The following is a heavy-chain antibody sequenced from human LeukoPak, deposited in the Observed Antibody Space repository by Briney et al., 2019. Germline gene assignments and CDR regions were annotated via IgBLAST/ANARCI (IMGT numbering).Heavy chain of an antibody. CDR3: ARATVQLETSHGFDY. CDR2: ISAYNGNT. V-gene: IGHV1-18*01. Sequence: ASVKVSCKASGYTFTSYGISWVRQAPGQGLEWMGWISAYNGNTNHAQKLQGRVTMTTDTSTSTAYMELRSLRSDDTAVYYCARATVQLETSHGFDYWGQGTLVTVSS. CDR1: GYTFTSYG. J-gene: IGHJ4*02. D-gene: IGHD6-6*01.